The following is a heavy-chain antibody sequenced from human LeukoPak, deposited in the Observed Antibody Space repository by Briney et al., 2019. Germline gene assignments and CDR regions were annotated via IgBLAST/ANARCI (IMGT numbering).Heavy chain of an antibody. D-gene: IGHD2-15*01. CDR2: ISAYNGNT. V-gene: IGHV1-18*04. CDR1: GYTFTSYY. J-gene: IGHJ4*02. Sequence: ASVKVSCKASGYTFTSYYMHWVRQAPGQGLEWMGWISAYNGNTNYAQKLQGRVTMTTDTSTSTAYMELRSLRSDDTAVYYCVVVVAAMGYWGQGTLVTVSS. CDR3: VVVVAAMGY.